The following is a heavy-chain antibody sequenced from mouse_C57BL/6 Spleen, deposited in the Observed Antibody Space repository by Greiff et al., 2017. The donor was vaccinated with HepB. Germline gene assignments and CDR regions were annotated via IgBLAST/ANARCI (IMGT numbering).Heavy chain of an antibody. CDR3: TGTTVGYGGYAMDY. CDR1: GFTFSNYW. D-gene: IGHD1-1*01. J-gene: IGHJ4*01. V-gene: IGHV6-3*01. Sequence: EVKLMESGGGLVQPGGSMKLSCVASGFTFSNYWMNWVRQSPEKGLEWVAQIRLKSDNYATHYAESVKGRFTISRDDSKSSVYLQMNNLRAEDTGIYYCTGTTVGYGGYAMDYWGQGTSVTVSS. CDR2: IRLKSDNYAT.